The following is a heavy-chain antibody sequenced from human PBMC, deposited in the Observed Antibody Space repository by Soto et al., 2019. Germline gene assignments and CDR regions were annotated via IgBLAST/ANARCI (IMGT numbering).Heavy chain of an antibody. CDR1: GGTFSSYT. CDR2: IIPILGIA. J-gene: IGHJ4*02. CDR3: ARDRGEGYNNY. D-gene: IGHD5-12*01. Sequence: QVQLVQSGAEVKKPGSSVKVSCKASGGTFSSYTISWVRQAPGQGLEWMGRIIPILGIANYAQKFQGRVTIPADKATSTAYIELSSLRSGDTAVYYGARDRGEGYNNYWGQGTLVTVSS. V-gene: IGHV1-69*08.